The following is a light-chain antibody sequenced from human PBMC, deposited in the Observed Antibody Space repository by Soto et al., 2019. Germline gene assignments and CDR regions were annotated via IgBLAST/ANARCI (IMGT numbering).Light chain of an antibody. CDR1: QSISSW. V-gene: IGKV1-5*03. Sequence: DIQMTQSPSTLSASVGDRVTITCRASQSISSWLAWYQQKPGKAPKLLIYKASTLESGVPSRFSGSVSGTEFTLAISSLQPDDSATDYCQQYNDNWTFGQGTKVEIK. J-gene: IGKJ1*01. CDR2: KAS. CDR3: QQYNDNWT.